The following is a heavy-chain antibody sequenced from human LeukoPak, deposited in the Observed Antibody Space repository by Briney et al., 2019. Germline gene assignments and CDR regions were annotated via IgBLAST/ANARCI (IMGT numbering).Heavy chain of an antibody. V-gene: IGHV4-61*08. CDR1: GASLNSGGYY. CDR2: IYYSGST. Sequence: PSETLSLTCTVSGASLNSGGYYWNWIRQPPGKEPEWIGYIYYSGSTNYNRSLKSRVTISVDTSKNPFSLKLTSVTAADTAVYYCAREGWDLWGRGTLVTVSS. J-gene: IGHJ2*01. D-gene: IGHD2-15*01. CDR3: AREGWDL.